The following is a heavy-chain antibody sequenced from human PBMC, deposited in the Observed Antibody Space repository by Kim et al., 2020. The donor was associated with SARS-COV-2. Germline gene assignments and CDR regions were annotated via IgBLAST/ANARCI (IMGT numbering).Heavy chain of an antibody. D-gene: IGHD6-13*01. J-gene: IGHJ4*02. V-gene: IGHV3-30-3*01. Sequence: GGSLRLSCAASGFTFSSYAMHWVRQAPGKGLEWVAVISYDGSNKYYADSVKGRFTISRDNSKNTLYLQMNSLRAEDTAVYYCASLFRRSVIAAAGAFDYWGQGTLVTVSS. CDR1: GFTFSSYA. CDR3: ASLFRRSVIAAAGAFDY. CDR2: ISYDGSNK.